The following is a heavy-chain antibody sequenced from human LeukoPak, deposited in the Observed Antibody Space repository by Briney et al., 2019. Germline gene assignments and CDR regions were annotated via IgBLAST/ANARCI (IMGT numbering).Heavy chain of an antibody. J-gene: IGHJ4*02. Sequence: SETLSLTCTVSGGYISSYYWSWIRQPPGKGPEWIGYIYYSGSTNYNPSLKTRVTISVDTSKNQFSLKLSSVTAADTAVYYCASGVLSDYDSSGYYGFDYWGQGTLVTVSS. CDR3: ASGVLSDYDSSGYYGFDY. CDR1: GGYISSYY. V-gene: IGHV4-59*01. CDR2: IYYSGST. D-gene: IGHD3-22*01.